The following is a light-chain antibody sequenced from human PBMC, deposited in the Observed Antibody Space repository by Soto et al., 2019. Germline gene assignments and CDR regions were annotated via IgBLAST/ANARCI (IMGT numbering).Light chain of an antibody. CDR2: YAS. V-gene: IGKV3-15*01. CDR1: QSVNSN. CDR3: QQYNNWPLT. Sequence: EIAMTQSPATLSVSPGERATLSCRASQSVNSNLAWYQQKPGQAPRLLIYYASTRATGIPARFRGSGSGTEFTVTISSLQSEDFAVYYCQQYNNWPLTFGGGTKVEIK. J-gene: IGKJ4*01.